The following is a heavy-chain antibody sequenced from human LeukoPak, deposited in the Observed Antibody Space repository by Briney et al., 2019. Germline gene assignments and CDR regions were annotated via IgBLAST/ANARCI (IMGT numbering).Heavy chain of an antibody. CDR3: ARRIAAAGTSWFDP. J-gene: IGHJ5*02. CDR2: IYYSGST. D-gene: IGHD6-13*01. CDR1: GGSISSYY. Sequence: SETLSLTCTVSGGSISSYYWSWIRQPPGKGLEWFGYIYYSGSTNYNPSLKSRVTISVDTSKNQFSLKLSSVTAADTAVYYCARRIAAAGTSWFDPWGQGTLVTVSS. V-gene: IGHV4-59*01.